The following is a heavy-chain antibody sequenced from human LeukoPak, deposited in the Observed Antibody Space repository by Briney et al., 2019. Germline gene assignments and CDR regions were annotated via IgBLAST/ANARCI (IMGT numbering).Heavy chain of an antibody. Sequence: VASVKVSCKASGYTFTSYDINWVRQATGQGLEWMGWINPNSGGTNYAQKFQGRVTMTRDTSISTAYMELSRLRSEDTAVYYCARDYGGNSGWFDPWGQGTLVTVSS. V-gene: IGHV1-2*02. CDR3: ARDYGGNSGWFDP. D-gene: IGHD4-23*01. J-gene: IGHJ5*02. CDR2: INPNSGGT. CDR1: GYTFTSYD.